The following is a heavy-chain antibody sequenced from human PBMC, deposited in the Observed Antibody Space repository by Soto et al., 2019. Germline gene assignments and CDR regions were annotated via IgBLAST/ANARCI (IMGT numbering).Heavy chain of an antibody. J-gene: IGHJ5*02. D-gene: IGHD3-22*01. CDR2: IDWDDDK. CDR3: ARGHYYHGSGYPP. CDR1: GFSLSTSGMC. Sequence: SGPTLVNATQTLTLTCTFSGFSLSTSGMCVSGIRQPPGKALEWLALIDWDDDKYYSTSLKTRLTISKDTSKNQVVLTMTNMDPVDTATYYCARGHYYHGSGYPPWGQGPMLTVSS. V-gene: IGHV2-70*01.